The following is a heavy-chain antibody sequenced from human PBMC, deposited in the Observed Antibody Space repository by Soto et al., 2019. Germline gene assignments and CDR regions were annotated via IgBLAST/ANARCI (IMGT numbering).Heavy chain of an antibody. CDR2: ISSSSSTI. CDR1: GFTFSSYS. J-gene: IGHJ3*02. V-gene: IGHV3-48*02. D-gene: IGHD1-26*01. Sequence: EVQLVESGGGLVQPGGSLRLSCAASGFTFSSYSMNWVRQAPGKGLEWVSYISSSSSTIYYADSVKGRFTISRDNAKNSLYLQMNSLRDEDTAVYYCARDRSEAAPFRRAMGANAFDIWGQGKMVNVSS. CDR3: ARDRSEAAPFRRAMGANAFDI.